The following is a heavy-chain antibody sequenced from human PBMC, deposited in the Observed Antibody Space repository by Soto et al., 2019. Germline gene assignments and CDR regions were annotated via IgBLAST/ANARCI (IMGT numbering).Heavy chain of an antibody. D-gene: IGHD1-1*01. J-gene: IGHJ4*02. Sequence: ASVKVSCKASGYTFTSFDINWVRQATGQGLEWMGWMNPNSGHTGYAQKFQGRVTMTRDTSISTAYMELSSLRYEDAAVYYCTRGRNSGDGYNGGGYWGQGTLVTVSS. CDR2: MNPNSGHT. CDR3: TRGRNSGDGYNGGGY. CDR1: GYTFTSFD. V-gene: IGHV1-8*01.